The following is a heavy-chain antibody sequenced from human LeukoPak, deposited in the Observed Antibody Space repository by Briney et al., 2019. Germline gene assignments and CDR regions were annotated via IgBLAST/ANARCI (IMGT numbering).Heavy chain of an antibody. D-gene: IGHD5-24*01. J-gene: IGHJ3*01. CDR2: ISAYNGNT. CDR1: GYTFTSYG. Sequence: ASVKVSCKASGYTFTSYGISWVRQAPGQGLEWMGWISAYNGNTNYAQKLQGRVYMTSDTSTSTVYMELSGLRSDDTAVYYCARVRDGYNDAYDVWGQGTMVTVPS. V-gene: IGHV1-18*01. CDR3: ARVRDGYNDAYDV.